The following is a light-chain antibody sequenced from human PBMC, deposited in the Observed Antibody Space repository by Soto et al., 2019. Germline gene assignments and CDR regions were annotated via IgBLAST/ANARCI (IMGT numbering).Light chain of an antibody. CDR3: QQSYSSPVT. CDR1: QSISSI. Sequence: DIQMTQSPSSLSASVGDRVTITCRASQSISSILIWYQEEPGKAPKLLIYASSSLQSGVPLRFSGSGSGTDFTLTISSLQPEDFATYYCQQSYSSPVTFGGGTKAEIK. CDR2: ASS. J-gene: IGKJ4*01. V-gene: IGKV1-39*01.